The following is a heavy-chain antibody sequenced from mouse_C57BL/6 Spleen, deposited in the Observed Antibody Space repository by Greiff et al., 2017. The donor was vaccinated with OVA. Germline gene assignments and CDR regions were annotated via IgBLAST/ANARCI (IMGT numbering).Heavy chain of an antibody. J-gene: IGHJ2*01. CDR2: IYPGDGDT. D-gene: IGHD3-3*01. Sequence: VQLQQSGPELVKPGASVKISCKASGYAFSSSWMNWVKQRPGKGLEWIGRIYPGDGDTTYNGKFKGKATLTADKSSSTAYMQLSSLTSEDSAVYFCARLGTAYYFDDWGQGTTLTVSS. CDR1: GYAFSSSW. CDR3: ARLGTAYYFDD. V-gene: IGHV1-82*01.